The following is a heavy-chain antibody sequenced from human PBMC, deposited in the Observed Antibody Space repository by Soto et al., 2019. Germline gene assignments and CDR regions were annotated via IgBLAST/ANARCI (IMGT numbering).Heavy chain of an antibody. Sequence: QVQLVESGGGVVQPGRSLRLSCAASGFTFSSYAMHWVRQAPGKGLEWVAVISYDGSNKYYADSVKGRFTISRDNSKNTLYLQMNSLRAEDTAVYYCARGPPYYYGSGSYPHYFDYWGQGTLVTVSS. CDR2: ISYDGSNK. J-gene: IGHJ4*02. V-gene: IGHV3-30-3*01. CDR1: GFTFSSYA. D-gene: IGHD3-10*01. CDR3: ARGPPYYYGSGSYPHYFDY.